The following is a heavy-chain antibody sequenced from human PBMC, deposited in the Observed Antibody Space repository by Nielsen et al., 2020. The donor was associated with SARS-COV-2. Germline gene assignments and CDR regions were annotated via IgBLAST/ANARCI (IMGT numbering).Heavy chain of an antibody. Sequence: ASVKVSCKASGYTFTSYDINWVRQATGQGLEWMGWMNPNSGNTGYAQKFQGRVTMTRNTSISTAYMELSSLRSEDTAVYYCARPVSSSWYRYYYGMDVWGQGTTVTVSS. D-gene: IGHD6-13*01. CDR2: MNPNSGNT. CDR3: ARPVSSSWYRYYYGMDV. J-gene: IGHJ6*02. CDR1: GYTFTSYD. V-gene: IGHV1-8*01.